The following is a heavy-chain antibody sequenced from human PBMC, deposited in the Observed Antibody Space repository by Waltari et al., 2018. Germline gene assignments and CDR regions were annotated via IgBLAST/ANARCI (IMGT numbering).Heavy chain of an antibody. D-gene: IGHD5-12*01. CDR2: IWYDGSNK. Sequence: QVQLVESGGGVVQPGRSLRLSCAASGFTFSSYGMHWVRQAPAKGLEWVAVIWYDGSNKYYADSVKGRFTISRDNSKNTLYLQMNSLRAEDTAMYYCAKDRRDGYNSLPDAFDIWGQGTMVTVSS. CDR3: AKDRRDGYNSLPDAFDI. CDR1: GFTFSSYG. V-gene: IGHV3-30*18. J-gene: IGHJ3*02.